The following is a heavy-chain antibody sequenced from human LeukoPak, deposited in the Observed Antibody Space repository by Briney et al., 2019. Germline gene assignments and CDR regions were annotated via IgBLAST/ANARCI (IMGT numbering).Heavy chain of an antibody. D-gene: IGHD2-2*01. J-gene: IGHJ3*02. CDR2: ISPSGGST. V-gene: IGHV1-46*01. Sequence: ASVKVSCKAFGYTFTSNYMHWVRQAPGQGPEWMGVISPSGGSTTYAQKFQGRVTLTRDMSTSTDYLELSSLRSEDTAVYYCARVLTEGALDQVGAFDIWGQGTVVTVSS. CDR3: ARVLTEGALDQVGAFDI. CDR1: GYTFTSNY.